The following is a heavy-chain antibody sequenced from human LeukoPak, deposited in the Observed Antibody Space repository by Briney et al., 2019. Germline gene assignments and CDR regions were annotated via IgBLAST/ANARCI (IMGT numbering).Heavy chain of an antibody. V-gene: IGHV4-59*01. D-gene: IGHD1-26*01. CDR3: ARGKGGARGYIWFDA. J-gene: IGHJ5*02. CDR2: IYYSRST. CDR1: GGSISGYY. Sequence: SETLSLTCTVSGGSISGYYLSWIRQPPGKGLEWMGYIYYSRSTNYNTSLNRRSVVSVDTSKNQFSLKLSAVTAADTAVYYCARGKGGARGYIWFDAWGKGALVTVSS.